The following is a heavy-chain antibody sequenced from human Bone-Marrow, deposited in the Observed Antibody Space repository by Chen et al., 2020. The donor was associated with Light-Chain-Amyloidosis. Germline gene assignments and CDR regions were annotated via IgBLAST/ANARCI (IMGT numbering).Heavy chain of an antibody. D-gene: IGHD3-16*01. V-gene: IGHV3-11*01. J-gene: IGHJ4*02. CDR1: GFTFSDFY. CDR3: ARGYKFGYY. CDR2: ISSSSSAI. Sequence: QVQLVESGGGLVKPGGSLRLSCAASGFTFSDFYMSWIRQAPGKGLEWISYISSSSSAIYYADSVNGRFTISRDNAENSVYLQMDRLRAEYTAVYYCARGYKFGYYWGQGTLVNVSS.